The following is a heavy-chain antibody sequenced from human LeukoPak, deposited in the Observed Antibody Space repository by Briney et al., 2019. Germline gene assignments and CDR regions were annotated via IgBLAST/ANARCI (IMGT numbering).Heavy chain of an antibody. CDR2: ISSSGGTT. V-gene: IGHV3-23*01. CDR1: GFTFNTYA. Sequence: GGSLRLSCAASGFTFNTYAMTWVRQAPGKGLEWVSTISSSGGTTYYADSVKGRFSISRDNSKNTLCLQMNSLRADDADVYYCAKPVTVTTAAFDSWGQGTLVTVSS. CDR3: AKPVTVTTAAFDS. J-gene: IGHJ4*02. D-gene: IGHD4-17*01.